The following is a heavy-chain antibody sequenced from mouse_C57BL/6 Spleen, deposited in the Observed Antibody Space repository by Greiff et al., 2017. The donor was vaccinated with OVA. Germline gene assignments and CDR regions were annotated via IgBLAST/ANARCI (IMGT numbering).Heavy chain of an antibody. D-gene: IGHD1-1*01. CDR2: IDPSDSYT. V-gene: IGHV1-50*01. J-gene: IGHJ1*03. CDR1: GYTFTSYW. Sequence: VQLQQPGAELVKPGASVKLSCKASGYTFTSYWMQWVKQRPGQGLEWIGEIDPSDSYTNYNQKFKGKATLTVDTSSSTAYMQLSSLTSDDSAVDYCARTHYYGSSWYFDVWGTGTTVTVSS. CDR3: ARTHYYGSSWYFDV.